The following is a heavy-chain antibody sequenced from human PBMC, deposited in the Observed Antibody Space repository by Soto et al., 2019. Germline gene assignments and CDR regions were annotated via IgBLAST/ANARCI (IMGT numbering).Heavy chain of an antibody. Sequence: SETLSLTCTVSGGSIISYYWSWIRQPPGKGLEWIGYISYGGSTNYNPSLQSRVTISGDTSKNQFSLRLSSVTAADTAVYYCARHGNGNWFDPWGQGTLVTVSS. CDR1: GGSIISYY. D-gene: IGHD1-26*01. CDR3: ARHGNGNWFDP. J-gene: IGHJ5*02. V-gene: IGHV4-59*08. CDR2: ISYGGST.